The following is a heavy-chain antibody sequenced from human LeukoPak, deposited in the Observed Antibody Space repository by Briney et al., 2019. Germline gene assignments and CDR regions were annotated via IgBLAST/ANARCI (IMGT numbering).Heavy chain of an antibody. CDR2: ISSSSSTI. CDR1: GFTFSSYS. Sequence: GGSLRLSCAASGFTFSSYSMNWVRQAPGKGLEWVSYISSSSSTIYYADSVKGRFTISRDNAKNSLYLQMNSLRAEDTAVYYCAREAYCGGDCAYFDYWGQGTLVTVSS. V-gene: IGHV3-48*04. J-gene: IGHJ4*02. CDR3: AREAYCGGDCAYFDY. D-gene: IGHD2-21*02.